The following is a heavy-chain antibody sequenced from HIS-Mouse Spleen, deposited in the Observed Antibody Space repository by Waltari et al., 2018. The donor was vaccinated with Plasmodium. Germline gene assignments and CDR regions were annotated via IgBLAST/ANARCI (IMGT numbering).Heavy chain of an antibody. Sequence: QLQLQGSGSGMEKPSETLSLTCTVCGGHSSGSSYSWGWFRQPPGKGLEWIGSIYYSGSTYYNPSLKSRVTISVDTSKNQFSLKLSSVTAADTAVYYCARRGGSYYYFDYWGQGTLVTVSS. V-gene: IGHV4-39*01. J-gene: IGHJ4*02. CDR2: IYYSGST. D-gene: IGHD1-26*01. CDR1: GGHSSGSSYS. CDR3: ARRGGSYYYFDY.